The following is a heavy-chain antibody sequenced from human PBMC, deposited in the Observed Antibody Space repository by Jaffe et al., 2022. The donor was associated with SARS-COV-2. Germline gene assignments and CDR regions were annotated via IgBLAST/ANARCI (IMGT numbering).Heavy chain of an antibody. CDR1: GFTFSYYA. CDR3: ARAIWDSNDAWDQ. D-gene: IGHD3-22*01. CDR2: MSFDGSLI. J-gene: IGHJ4*02. V-gene: IGHV3-30*04. Sequence: QVQLVESGGGVVQPGRSLRLSCAASGFTFSYYAMHWVRQAPGKGLEWVAVMSFDGSLIYYADSVKGRFTISRENSKNTMYLQMNSLRAEDTAVYYCARAIWDSNDAWDQWGQGTLVTVSS.